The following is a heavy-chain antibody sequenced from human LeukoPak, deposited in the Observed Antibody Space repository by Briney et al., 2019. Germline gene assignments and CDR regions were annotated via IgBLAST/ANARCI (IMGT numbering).Heavy chain of an antibody. Sequence: SETLSLTCAVYGGSFSGYYWSWIRQPPGKGLEWIGEINHSGSTNYNPSLKSRVTISVDTSKNQFSLKLSSVTAADTAVYYCARRVGAGIAAAGRPLGYWGQGTLVTVSS. CDR2: INHSGST. CDR3: ARRVGAGIAAAGRPLGY. D-gene: IGHD6-13*01. CDR1: GGSFSGYY. V-gene: IGHV4-34*01. J-gene: IGHJ4*02.